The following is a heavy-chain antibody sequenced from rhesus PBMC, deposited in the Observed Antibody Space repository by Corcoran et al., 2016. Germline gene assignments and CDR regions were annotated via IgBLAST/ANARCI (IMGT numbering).Heavy chain of an antibody. J-gene: IGHJ5-2*02. D-gene: IGHD2-21*01. V-gene: IGHV3S35*01. Sequence: EVQLVESGGGLVQPGGSLRLSCAASGFTFSSTRMNWIRQAPGKRLEWVADIKYDGSEKYYVDSVKGQFTISRDNAKNSLYLQMNSLKTADTAVYYCAVLLVVAALDVWGRGVLVTVAS. CDR2: IKYDGSEK. CDR3: AVLLVVAALDV. CDR1: GFTFSSTR.